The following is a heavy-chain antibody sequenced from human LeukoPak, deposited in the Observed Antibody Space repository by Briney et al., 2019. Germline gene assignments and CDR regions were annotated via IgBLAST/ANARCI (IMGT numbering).Heavy chain of an antibody. V-gene: IGHV1-69*13. D-gene: IGHD3-16*02. CDR2: IIPIFGTA. J-gene: IGHJ5*02. CDR3: ARDVSGELSPMENWFDP. Sequence: GASVKVSCKASGGTFSSYAISWVRQAPGQGLEWMGRIIPIFGTANYAQKFQGRVTITADESTSTAYMELSSLRSEDTAVYYCARDVSGELSPMENWFDPWGQGTLVTVSS. CDR1: GGTFSSYA.